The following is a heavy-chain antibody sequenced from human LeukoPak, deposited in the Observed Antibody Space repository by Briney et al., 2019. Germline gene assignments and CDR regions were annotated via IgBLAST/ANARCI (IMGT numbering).Heavy chain of an antibody. V-gene: IGHV4-34*01. J-gene: IGHJ4*02. D-gene: IGHD3-22*01. CDR3: ARLIVVVTYFDY. CDR1: GGSFSGYY. Sequence: SETLSLTCALYGGSFSGYYWSWIRQPPGKGLEWIGEINHSGSTYYNPSLKSRVTISVDTSKNQFSLKLSSVTAADTAVYYCARLIVVVTYFDYWGQGTLVTVSS. CDR2: INHSGST.